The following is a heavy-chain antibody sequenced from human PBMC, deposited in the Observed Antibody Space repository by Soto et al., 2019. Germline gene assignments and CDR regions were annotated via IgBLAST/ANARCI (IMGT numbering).Heavy chain of an antibody. Sequence: PGGSLRLSWAASGFTFSSYRMNWVRQAPGKGLVWVSYISSSSSTTYYADSVKGRFTISRDNAKNSLYLQMNSLRDEDTAVYYCARDDIVVVPAAIYYYYGMDVWGQGTTVTVSS. CDR1: GFTFSSYR. J-gene: IGHJ6*02. CDR2: ISSSSSTT. D-gene: IGHD2-2*01. V-gene: IGHV3-48*02. CDR3: ARDDIVVVPAAIYYYYGMDV.